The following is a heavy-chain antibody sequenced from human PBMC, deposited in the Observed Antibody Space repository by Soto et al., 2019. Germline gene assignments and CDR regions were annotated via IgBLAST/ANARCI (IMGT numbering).Heavy chain of an antibody. CDR1: GFTFNSYS. V-gene: IGHV3-48*02. J-gene: IGHJ4*02. CDR3: ARAGYYGSGILL. Sequence: EVQLVESGGGLVQPGGSLRLSCAASGFTFNSYSMNWVRQAPGKGLEWVSYISTSSSTIYYADSVKGRFTISRDNAKNSLYLQMNSLRDEDTAVYYCARAGYYGSGILLWGQGTLVTVSS. CDR2: ISTSSSTI. D-gene: IGHD3-10*01.